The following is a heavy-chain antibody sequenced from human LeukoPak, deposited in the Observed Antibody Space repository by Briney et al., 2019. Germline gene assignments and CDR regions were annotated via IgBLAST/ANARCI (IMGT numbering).Heavy chain of an antibody. CDR3: ASATTVADWYFDL. CDR2: INHSGST. CDR1: GESFSGYY. J-gene: IGHJ2*01. D-gene: IGHD4-23*01. Sequence: PSETLSLTCAVYGESFSGYYWSWIRQPPGKGLEWIGEINHSGSTNYNPSLKSRVTISVDTSKNQFSLKLSSVTAADTAVYYCASATTVADWYFDLWGRGTLVTVPS. V-gene: IGHV4-34*01.